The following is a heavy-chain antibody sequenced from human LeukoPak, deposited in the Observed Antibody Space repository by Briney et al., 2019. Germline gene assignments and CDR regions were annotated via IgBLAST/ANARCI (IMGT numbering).Heavy chain of an antibody. CDR2: INPNSGGT. D-gene: IGHD3-10*01. J-gene: IGHJ4*02. V-gene: IGHV1-2*02. CDR3: ARASLRGSGSHMGYYFDY. Sequence: ASVKVSCKASGYTFTGYYMHWVRQAPGQGLEWMGWINPNSGGTNYAQKFQGRVTMTRDTSISTAYMELSSLRSEDTAVYYCARASLRGSGSHMGYYFDYWGQGTLVTVSS. CDR1: GYTFTGYY.